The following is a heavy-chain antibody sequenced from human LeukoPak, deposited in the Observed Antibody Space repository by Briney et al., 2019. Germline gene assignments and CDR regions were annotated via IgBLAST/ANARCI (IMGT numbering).Heavy chain of an antibody. Sequence: ASVKVSCKASGYTFTSYGISWVRQAPGQGLEWMGWISAYNGNTNYAQKLQGRVTMTTDPSTSTAYMELRSLRSDDTAVYYCARDQNYYDSVREFDIWGQGTMVTVSS. J-gene: IGHJ3*02. CDR1: GYTFTSYG. V-gene: IGHV1-18*01. CDR3: ARDQNYYDSVREFDI. D-gene: IGHD3-22*01. CDR2: ISAYNGNT.